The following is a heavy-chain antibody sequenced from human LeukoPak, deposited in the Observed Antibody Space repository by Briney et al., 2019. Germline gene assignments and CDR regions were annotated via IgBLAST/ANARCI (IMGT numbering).Heavy chain of an antibody. CDR2: IEQDGSEK. CDR3: AKGHTSLAP. Sequence: GGSLRLSCAAYGFSFTTSWMSWVRQAPGKGLEWVASIEQDGSEKYYVDSVKGRFTISRDNAKNSLFLQMNSLRAEDTAVYYCAKGHTSLAPGGQGALVTVSS. D-gene: IGHD5-18*01. V-gene: IGHV3-7*01. J-gene: IGHJ4*02. CDR1: GFSFTTSW.